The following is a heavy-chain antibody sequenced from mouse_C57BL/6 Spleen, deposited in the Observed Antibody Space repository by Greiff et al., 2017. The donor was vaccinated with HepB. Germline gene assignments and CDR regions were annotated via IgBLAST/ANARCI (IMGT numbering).Heavy chain of an antibody. CDR2: INPNNGGT. CDR3: ARSGKNFDY. CDR1: GYTFTDYN. Sequence: EVKLEESGPELVKPGASVKIPCKASGYTFTDYNMDWVKQSHGKSLEWIGDINPNNGGTIYNQKFKGKATLTVDKSSSTAYMELRSLTSEDTAVYYCARSGKNFDYWGQGTTLTVSS. V-gene: IGHV1-18*01. D-gene: IGHD1-3*01. J-gene: IGHJ2*01.